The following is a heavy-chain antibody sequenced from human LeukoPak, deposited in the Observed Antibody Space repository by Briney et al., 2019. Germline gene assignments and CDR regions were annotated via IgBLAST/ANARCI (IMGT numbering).Heavy chain of an antibody. D-gene: IGHD4-11*01. V-gene: IGHV1-2*02. CDR1: GYTFTGYY. J-gene: IGHJ4*02. CDR3: AREMNYDDYRTSDY. CDR2: IDSNSGGT. Sequence: GASVKVSCKSSGYTFTGYYMHWVRQAPGQGLEWMGRIDSNSGGTYYAQNFQGRVTMTRDTSISTVYMELISLRSDDTAVYYCAREMNYDDYRTSDYWGQGTLVTVSS.